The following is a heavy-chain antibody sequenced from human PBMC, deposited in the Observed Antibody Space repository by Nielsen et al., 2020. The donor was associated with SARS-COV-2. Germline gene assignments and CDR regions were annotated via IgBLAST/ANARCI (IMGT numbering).Heavy chain of an antibody. J-gene: IGHJ4*02. V-gene: IGHV3-7*01. CDR2: IKQDGSEK. Sequence: GESLKISCAASGFTFSDYYLSWVRQAPGKGLEWVANIKQDGSEKYYVDSVKGRFTISRDNAKNSLYLQMNSLRAEDTAVYYCARDRSGSYWGQGTLVTVSS. CDR3: ARDRSGSY. CDR1: GFTFSDYY. D-gene: IGHD6-19*01.